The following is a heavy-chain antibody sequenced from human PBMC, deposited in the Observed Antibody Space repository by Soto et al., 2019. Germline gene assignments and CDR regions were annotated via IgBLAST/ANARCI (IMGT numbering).Heavy chain of an antibody. CDR1: GLTFRNYD. V-gene: IGHV3-13*05. CDR3: ARTDRDFYGLDV. Sequence: EVQLVESGGGLVQPGGSLRLSCEASGLTFRNYDMPWVSQGTGKGLEWVSGISAAGYPDYADSVEGRFTISRENAQNSFVLKMNSLRVVDTAVYYCARTDRDFYGLDVWGQGTTVIVSS. CDR2: ISAAGYP. J-gene: IGHJ6*02.